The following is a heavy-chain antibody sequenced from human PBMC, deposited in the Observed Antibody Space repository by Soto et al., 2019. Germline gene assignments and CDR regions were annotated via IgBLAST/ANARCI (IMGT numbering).Heavy chain of an antibody. J-gene: IGHJ6*03. CDR2: ISSSSSYI. CDR1: GFTFSSYS. Sequence: GGSLRLSCAASGFTFSSYSMNWVRQAPGKGLEWVSSISSSSSYIYYSDSVKGRFTISRDNAKNSLYLQMNSLRAEDTAVYYCARDASYYYDSSGYYCIDVWGKGTTVTVSS. D-gene: IGHD3-22*01. CDR3: ARDASYYYDSSGYYCIDV. V-gene: IGHV3-21*01.